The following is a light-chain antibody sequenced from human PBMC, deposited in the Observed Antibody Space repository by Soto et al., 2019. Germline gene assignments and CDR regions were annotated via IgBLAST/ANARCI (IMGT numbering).Light chain of an antibody. Sequence: ALQMTQSPSSLSAYVGDRVTITCRASQGIRNDLGWYQQKPGKAPKLLIYAASSLQSGVPSRFSGSGSGTDFTLTISSLQPEDFATYYCLQDYNYPCTFGQGTKVEIK. CDR1: QGIRND. CDR3: LQDYNYPCT. CDR2: AAS. V-gene: IGKV1-6*01. J-gene: IGKJ1*01.